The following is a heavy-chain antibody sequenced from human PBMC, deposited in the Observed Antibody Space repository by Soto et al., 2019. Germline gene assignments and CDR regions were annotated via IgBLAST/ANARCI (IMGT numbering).Heavy chain of an antibody. CDR1: GGTFSSYA. Sequence: SVKVSCKTSGGTFSSYAISWVRQAPGQGLEWMGGIIPIFGTANYAQKFQGRVTITADESTSTAYMELSSLRSEDTAVYYCAAPILATTHNYDSSGYVGGYDYWG. D-gene: IGHD3-22*01. CDR3: AAPILATTHNYDSSGYVGGYDY. V-gene: IGHV1-69*13. J-gene: IGHJ4*01. CDR2: IIPIFGTA.